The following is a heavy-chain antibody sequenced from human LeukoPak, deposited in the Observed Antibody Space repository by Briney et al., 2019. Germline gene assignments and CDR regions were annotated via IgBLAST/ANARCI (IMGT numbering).Heavy chain of an antibody. D-gene: IGHD2-8*01. CDR2: IYSGGST. CDR3: ARDPPAVLINTYG. Sequence: GGSLRLSCAASGVAVSNNYMKWVRQAPGKGLEWVSLIYSGGSTYYADSVKGRFTISRDNSKKTLYLQMNSLRGEDTAVYYCARDPPAVLINTYGWGQGTLVTVSS. V-gene: IGHV3-66*01. CDR1: GVAVSNNY. J-gene: IGHJ4*02.